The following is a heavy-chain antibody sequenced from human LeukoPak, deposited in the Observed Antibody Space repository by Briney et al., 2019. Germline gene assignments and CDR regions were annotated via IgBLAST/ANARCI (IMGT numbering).Heavy chain of an antibody. CDR1: GFTFGSYT. CDR3: ARHLSGGGFDY. CDR2: MLYDGSNK. J-gene: IGHJ4*02. Sequence: GGSLRLSCAASGFTFGSYTMHWVRQAPGKGLEWVALMLYDGSNKYYADSVKGRFTISRDNFRNTLYLQMNSLRTEDTAVYYCARHLSGGGFDYWGQGTLVTVSS. V-gene: IGHV3-30-3*01.